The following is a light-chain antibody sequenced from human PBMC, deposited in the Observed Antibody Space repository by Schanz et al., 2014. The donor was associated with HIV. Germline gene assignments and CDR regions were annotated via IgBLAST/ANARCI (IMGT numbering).Light chain of an antibody. V-gene: IGLV1-44*01. CDR2: NTF. CDR1: SSNFRSNA. CDR3: GTWDDSLNGWV. Sequence: QSVLTQPPSASGTPGQRVTISCSGSSSNFRSNAVNWYQQLPGTAPRLVIYNTFHRPSGVPDRFSGSQSGTSASLAISGLQSEDEADYYCGTWDDSLNGWVFGGGTKPTVL. J-gene: IGLJ3*02.